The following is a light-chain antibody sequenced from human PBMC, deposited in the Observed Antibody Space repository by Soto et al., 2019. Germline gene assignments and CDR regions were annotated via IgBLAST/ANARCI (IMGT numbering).Light chain of an antibody. CDR1: QSISNW. Sequence: DLQMTQSPSTLSASVGDRVTITCRASQSISNWLAWYQQKPGKAPKLLIYDASNLESGVPSRFSGSGSGTEFTLTITSLQPDDFATYYCQQYNSYLYTFGQGTKLEIK. CDR3: QQYNSYLYT. CDR2: DAS. J-gene: IGKJ2*01. V-gene: IGKV1-5*01.